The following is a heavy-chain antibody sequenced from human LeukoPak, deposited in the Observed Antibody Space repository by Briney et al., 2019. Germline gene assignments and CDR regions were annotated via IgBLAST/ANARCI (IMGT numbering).Heavy chain of an antibody. Sequence: GRSLRLSCAVSGVTFSNYDIQWVRQVPGNGLTWLSLIRDDRIDIYYAESVKGRLTASRDKAKNTLYLQMNSLRTEDTALYYCALSRHYGLFDVWGQGTMVTVSS. D-gene: IGHD3-3*01. CDR3: ALSRHYGLFDV. V-gene: IGHV3-30*02. CDR1: GVTFSNYD. CDR2: IRDDRIDI. J-gene: IGHJ3*01.